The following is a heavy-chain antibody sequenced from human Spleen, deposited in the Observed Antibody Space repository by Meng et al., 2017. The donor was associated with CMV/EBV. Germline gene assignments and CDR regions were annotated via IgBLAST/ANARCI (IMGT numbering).Heavy chain of an antibody. J-gene: IGHJ4*02. V-gene: IGHV3-15*01. CDR1: GFTFSNAW. CDR2: IKSKTDGGTT. CDR3: TTDARLFYDFWRGYPAFDY. Sequence: GESLKISCAASGFTFSNAWMSWVRQAPGKGLEWVGRIKSKTDGGTTDYAAPVKGRFTISRDDSKNTLYLQMNSLKTEDTAVYYCTTDARLFYDFWRGYPAFDYWGQGTLVTV. D-gene: IGHD3-3*01.